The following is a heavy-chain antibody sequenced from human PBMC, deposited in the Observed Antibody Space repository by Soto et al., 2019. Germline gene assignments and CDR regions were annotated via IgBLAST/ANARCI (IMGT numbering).Heavy chain of an antibody. CDR3: VHSRGSPQYYYYYSLDV. CDR2: IYWDGDK. J-gene: IGHJ6*02. D-gene: IGHD1-26*01. V-gene: IGHV2-5*02. Sequence: XGPTLVNPTQTLSLTCSFCGFSLITSAVGVGWIRQPPGKALEWLALIYWDGDKRYSPSLKSRLTITKDTSKNQVVLTMTNMDPVDTATYFCVHSRGSPQYYYYYSLDVWGQGTTVTVSS. CDR1: GFSLITSAVG.